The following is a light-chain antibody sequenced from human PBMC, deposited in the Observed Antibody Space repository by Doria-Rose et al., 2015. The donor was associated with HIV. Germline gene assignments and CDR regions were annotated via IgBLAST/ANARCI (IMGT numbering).Light chain of an antibody. CDR3: GSYTSSTTVI. V-gene: IGLV2-14*03. CDR1: SSDVGGYKY. CDR2: DVN. Sequence: QSALTQPASVSGSPGQSITISCTGTSSDVGGYKYVSWYQHFPGKAPKLLIYDVNMRPSGVSNRFSGSKPGNTASLTISGVQAEDEADYYCGSYTSSTTVIFGGGTKLTVL. J-gene: IGLJ2*01.